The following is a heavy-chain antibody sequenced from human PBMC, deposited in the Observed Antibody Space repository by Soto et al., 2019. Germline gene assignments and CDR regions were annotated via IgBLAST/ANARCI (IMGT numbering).Heavy chain of an antibody. J-gene: IGHJ4*02. D-gene: IGHD2-21*02. CDR2: ISSSSSHT. V-gene: IGHV3-11*06. Sequence: QVQLVESGGGLVKPGGSLRLSCAASGFSFSGYYMSWIRQAPGKGLEWVSYISSSSSHTNYADSVKGRFTISRDNAKNSLFLQMNSLRAENTAVYYCARGESYCGGYCFDYWGQGTLVTGSS. CDR3: ARGESYCGGYCFDY. CDR1: GFSFSGYY.